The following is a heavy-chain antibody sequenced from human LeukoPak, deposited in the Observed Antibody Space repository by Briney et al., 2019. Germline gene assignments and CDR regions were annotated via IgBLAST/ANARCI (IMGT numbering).Heavy chain of an antibody. Sequence: GASLQISCEGSGSIFTSYWIGGGRPLRGKGEEGMGIIYPGDCDTKYSPSFQGQVTISADKSISTAYLQWSSLKASDTAMCYCARLAAHWFDPWGQGTLVTVSS. CDR3: ARLAAHWFDP. J-gene: IGHJ5*02. CDR1: GSIFTSYW. V-gene: IGHV5-51*01. D-gene: IGHD6-13*01. CDR2: IYPGDCDT.